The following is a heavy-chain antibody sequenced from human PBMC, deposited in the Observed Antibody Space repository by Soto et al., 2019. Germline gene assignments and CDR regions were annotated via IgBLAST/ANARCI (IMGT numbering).Heavy chain of an antibody. V-gene: IGHV3-13*05. CDR1: GFTLSSYD. Sequence: GGSLRLACAASGFTLSSYDMHWVRQATGKGLEWVSAIGTAGDPYYPGSVKGRFTISRENAKNSLYLQMNSLRAGDTAVYYCARESIAVAGTFDYWGQGTLVTVSS. J-gene: IGHJ4*02. D-gene: IGHD6-19*01. CDR2: IGTAGDP. CDR3: ARESIAVAGTFDY.